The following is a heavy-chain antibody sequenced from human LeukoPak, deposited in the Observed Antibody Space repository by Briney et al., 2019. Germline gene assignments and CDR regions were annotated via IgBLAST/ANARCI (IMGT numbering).Heavy chain of an antibody. Sequence: PGRSLRLSCAASGFTFSSYGMHWVRQAPGKGLEWVAVISYDGSNKYYADSVKGRFTISRDNSKNTLYLQMNSLRAEDTAVYYCAKNLYGDYPVVDYYYGMDVWGQGTTVTVSS. V-gene: IGHV3-30*18. J-gene: IGHJ6*02. CDR1: GFTFSSYG. D-gene: IGHD4-17*01. CDR2: ISYDGSNK. CDR3: AKNLYGDYPVVDYYYGMDV.